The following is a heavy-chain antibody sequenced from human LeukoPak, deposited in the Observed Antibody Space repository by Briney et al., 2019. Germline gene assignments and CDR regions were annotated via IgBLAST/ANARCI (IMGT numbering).Heavy chain of an antibody. D-gene: IGHD2-21*02. Sequence: GGSLRLSCAASGFTFSSYSMNWVRQAPGKGLEWVSSISSSSSYIYYADSVKGRFTISRDNAKNSLYLQMNSLRAEDTAVYYCARACGGDCYSDAFDIWGQGTMVTVSS. CDR2: ISSSSSYI. CDR3: ARACGGDCYSDAFDI. J-gene: IGHJ3*02. CDR1: GFTFSSYS. V-gene: IGHV3-21*01.